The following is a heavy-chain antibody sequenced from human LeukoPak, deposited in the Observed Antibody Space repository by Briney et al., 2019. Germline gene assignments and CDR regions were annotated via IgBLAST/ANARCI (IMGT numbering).Heavy chain of an antibody. D-gene: IGHD3-22*01. CDR2: ISYDGSNK. V-gene: IGHV3-30*18. Sequence: GGSLRLSCAASGFTFSSYGMHWVRQAPGKGLEWVAVISYDGSNKYYADSVKGRFTISRDNSKNTLYLQMNSLRAEDTAVYYCAKGPQYYYNSTDYFTEYYGMDVWGQGTTVTASS. CDR1: GFTFSSYG. CDR3: AKGPQYYYNSTDYFTEYYGMDV. J-gene: IGHJ6*02.